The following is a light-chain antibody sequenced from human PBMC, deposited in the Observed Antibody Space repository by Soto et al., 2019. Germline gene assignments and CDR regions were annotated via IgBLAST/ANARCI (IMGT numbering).Light chain of an antibody. CDR2: KAS. J-gene: IGKJ3*01. V-gene: IGKV1-5*03. CDR3: QQYNSYSEA. CDR1: QSISSW. Sequence: RPTTQSSSTLSASIGDRVTITCRASQSISSWLAWYQQKPGKAPKLLIYKASSLESGVPSRFSGSGSGTEFTLTISSLQPDDFATYYCQQYNSYSEAFGHGTNVDI.